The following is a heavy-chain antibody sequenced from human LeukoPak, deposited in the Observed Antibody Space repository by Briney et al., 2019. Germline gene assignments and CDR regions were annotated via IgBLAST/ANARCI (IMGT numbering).Heavy chain of an antibody. J-gene: IGHJ4*02. D-gene: IGHD3-10*01. Sequence: PGGSLRLSCAASGFTFGSYAMHWVRQAPGKGLEWVSAISGSGGSTYYADSVKGRFTISRDNSKNTLYLHMNSLRAEDTAVYYCAKYYGSGSYKPYDYWGQGTLVTVSS. CDR3: AKYYGSGSYKPYDY. V-gene: IGHV3-23*01. CDR1: GFTFGSYA. CDR2: ISGSGGST.